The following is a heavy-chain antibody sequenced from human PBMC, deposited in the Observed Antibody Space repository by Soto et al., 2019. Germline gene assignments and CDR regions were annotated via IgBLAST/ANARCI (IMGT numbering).Heavy chain of an antibody. CDR1: GYSFTSYW. D-gene: IGHD3-22*01. V-gene: IGHV5-51*01. CDR2: IYPGDSDT. Sequence: GESLKISCKGSGYSFTSYWIGWVRQMPGKGLEWMGIIYPGDSDTRYSPSFQGQVTISADKSISTAYLQWSSLKASDTAMYYCARHDSIGYYHYYMAVWGKGTTVTVSS. CDR3: ARHDSIGYYHYYMAV. J-gene: IGHJ6*03.